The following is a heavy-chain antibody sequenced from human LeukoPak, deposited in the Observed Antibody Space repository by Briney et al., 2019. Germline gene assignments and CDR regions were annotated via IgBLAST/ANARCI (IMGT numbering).Heavy chain of an antibody. Sequence: PGGSLRLSCAASGFTFSSYAMHWVRQAPGKGLEYVSAISSNGGSTYYANSVKGRFTISRDNSKNTLYLQMGSLRAEDMAVYYCARESIVGATGAFDIWAKGQWSPSLQ. V-gene: IGHV3-64*01. CDR3: ARESIVGATGAFDI. CDR1: GFTFSSYA. CDR2: ISSNGGST. D-gene: IGHD1-26*01. J-gene: IGHJ3*02.